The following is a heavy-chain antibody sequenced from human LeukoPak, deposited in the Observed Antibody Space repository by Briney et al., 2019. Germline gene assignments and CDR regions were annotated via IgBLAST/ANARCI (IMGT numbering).Heavy chain of an antibody. V-gene: IGHV3-43*02. CDR1: GFTIDDYA. CDR3: AKAGPSYDILTGYYPEYYFDY. J-gene: IGHJ4*02. Sequence: PGGSLRLSCAASGFTIDDYAMHWVRQAPGKGLEWVSLISGDGGSTYYADSVKGRFTISRGNSKNSLYLQMNSLRTEDTALYYCAKAGPSYDILTGYYPEYYFDYWGQGTLVTVSS. CDR2: ISGDGGST. D-gene: IGHD3-9*01.